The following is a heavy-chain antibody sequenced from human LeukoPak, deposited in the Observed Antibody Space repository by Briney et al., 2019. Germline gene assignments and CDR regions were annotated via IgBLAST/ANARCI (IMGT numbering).Heavy chain of an antibody. CDR1: GFTFSSYG. D-gene: IGHD2-15*01. V-gene: IGHV3-30*02. CDR3: AKGVTNRPRIVVVVAAGKGSISDPQEIDY. J-gene: IGHJ4*02. CDR2: IRYDGSNK. Sequence: GGSLRLSCAASGFTFSSYGMHWVRQAPGKGLEWVAFIRYDGSNKYYADSVKGRFTISRDNSKNTLYLQMNSLRAEDTAVYYCAKGVTNRPRIVVVVAAGKGSISDPQEIDYWGQGTLVTVSS.